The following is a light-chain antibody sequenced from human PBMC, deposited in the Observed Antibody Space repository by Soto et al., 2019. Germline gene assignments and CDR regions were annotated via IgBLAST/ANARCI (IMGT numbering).Light chain of an antibody. V-gene: IGLV1-51*01. CDR1: STNVGTNF. J-gene: IGLJ1*01. CDR3: GVWDATVVDYV. CDR2: ENN. Sequence: QSVLTQPPSVSAAPGQKVTISCSGSSTNVGTNFVSWYQHLPGRAPKLLIYENNKRPSGIPDRFSGSKSGTSATLGITGLQTGDEAAYYCGVWDATVVDYVFGTGTKLTVL.